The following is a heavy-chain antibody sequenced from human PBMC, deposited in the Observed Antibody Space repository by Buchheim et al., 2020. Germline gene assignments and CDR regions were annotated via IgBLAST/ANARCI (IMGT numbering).Heavy chain of an antibody. J-gene: IGHJ6*02. D-gene: IGHD6-13*01. CDR3: ARVLRAGHYYYYGMDV. CDR1: GGSFSGYY. V-gene: IGHV4-34*01. Sequence: QVQLQQWGAGLLKPSETLSLTCAVYGGSFSGYYWSWIRQPPGKGLEWIGEINHSGSTNYNPSLKSRVTISLDTSKHQLSPKLSSVTAADTAVYYCARVLRAGHYYYYGMDVWGQGTT. CDR2: INHSGST.